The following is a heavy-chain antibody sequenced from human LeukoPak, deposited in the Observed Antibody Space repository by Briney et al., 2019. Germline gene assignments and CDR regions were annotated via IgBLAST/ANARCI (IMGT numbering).Heavy chain of an antibody. V-gene: IGHV4-39*01. CDR3: ARGEVGDYFDY. Sequence: SETLSLTCTVSGGSIRSSSYYWGWIRQPPGEGLEWIGSIYYSGSTYYNPSLKSRVTISVDTSKNQFSLKLSSVTAADTAVYYCARGEVGDYFDYWGQGTLVTVSS. J-gene: IGHJ4*02. D-gene: IGHD3-16*01. CDR1: GGSIRSSSYY. CDR2: IYYSGST.